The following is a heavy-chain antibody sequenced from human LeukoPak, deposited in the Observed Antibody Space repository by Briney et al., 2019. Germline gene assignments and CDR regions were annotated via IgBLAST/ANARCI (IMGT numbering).Heavy chain of an antibody. D-gene: IGHD3-22*01. V-gene: IGHV3-23*01. CDR3: AKGGHYYDSFYYFDY. CDR2: ISGSGRSI. CDR1: GFTFNNFV. J-gene: IGHJ4*02. Sequence: GGSLRLSCAASGFTFNNFVMTWVRQALGKGLEWVSGISGSGRSIYYTDSVKGRFTISRDNSKNTLYLQMTSLRAEDTAVYYCAKGGHYYDSFYYFDYWGQGTRVTVSS.